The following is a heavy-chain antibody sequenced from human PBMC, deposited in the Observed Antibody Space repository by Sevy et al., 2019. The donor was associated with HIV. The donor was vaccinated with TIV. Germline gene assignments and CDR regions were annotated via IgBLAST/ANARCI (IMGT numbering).Heavy chain of an antibody. J-gene: IGHJ4*02. Sequence: SETLSLTCTVSGDSISGYYWSWLRQPPGKGLDWIGYMYYSGSTNYNPSLKSRVTISVDTSKNQFSLKLSSVTAADTALYYSARGNYYDSSGYHYYLDFWGRGTLVTVSS. CDR3: ARGNYYDSSGYHYYLDF. CDR1: GDSISGYY. CDR2: MYYSGST. D-gene: IGHD3-22*01. V-gene: IGHV4-59*01.